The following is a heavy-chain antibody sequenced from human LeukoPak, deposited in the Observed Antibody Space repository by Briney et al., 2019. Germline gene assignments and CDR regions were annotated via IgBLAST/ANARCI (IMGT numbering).Heavy chain of an antibody. CDR2: ISGSGGSA. Sequence: GGSLRLSCGASGFTFSSYFMSWVRQAPGKGLEWVSGISGSGGSAYYADFVKGRFTISRDNSKNTLYLQMNSLRAEDTAVYYCAKDREPLLSRGWYSSFDYWSQGTLVTVSS. V-gene: IGHV3-23*01. CDR1: GFTFSSYF. CDR3: AKDREPLLSRGWYSSFDY. D-gene: IGHD6-19*01. J-gene: IGHJ4*02.